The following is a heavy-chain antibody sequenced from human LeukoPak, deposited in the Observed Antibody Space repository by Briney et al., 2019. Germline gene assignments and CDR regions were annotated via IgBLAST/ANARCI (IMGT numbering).Heavy chain of an antibody. CDR3: ARGSSGWYRADY. D-gene: IGHD6-19*01. Sequence: GGSLRPSCAASGFTFSGYSMNWVRQAPGKGLEWVAVISYDGSNKYYADSVKGRFTISRDNSKNTLYLQMNSLRPEDTAVYYCARGSSGWYRADYWGQGTLVTVSS. CDR2: ISYDGSNK. V-gene: IGHV3-30*03. J-gene: IGHJ4*02. CDR1: GFTFSGYS.